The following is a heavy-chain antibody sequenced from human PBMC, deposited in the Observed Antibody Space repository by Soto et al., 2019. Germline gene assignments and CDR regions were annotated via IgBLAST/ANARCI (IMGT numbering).Heavy chain of an antibody. CDR2: ISWNSGSI. Sequence: EVQLVESGGDLVQPGRSLRLSCAASGFTFDDYAMHWVRQAPGKGLEWVSGISWNSGSIGYADSVKGRFTISRDNAKNSLYLQMNSLRAEDTALYYCAKASGYSSGPLFDYWGQGTLVTVSS. CDR3: AKASGYSSGPLFDY. CDR1: GFTFDDYA. D-gene: IGHD6-19*01. V-gene: IGHV3-9*01. J-gene: IGHJ4*02.